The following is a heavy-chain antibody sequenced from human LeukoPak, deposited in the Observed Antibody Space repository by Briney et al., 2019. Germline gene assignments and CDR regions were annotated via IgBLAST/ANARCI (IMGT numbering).Heavy chain of an antibody. CDR2: IYYSGST. Sequence: PSETLSLTCTVSGGSISSYYWSWIRQPPGKGLELIGYIYYSGSTNYNPSLKSRVTISVDTSKNQFSLKLSSVTAADTAAYYCARVGTPKHYYYDSSGYYDYWGQGTLVTVSS. D-gene: IGHD3-22*01. CDR1: GGSISSYY. J-gene: IGHJ4*02. V-gene: IGHV4-59*01. CDR3: ARVGTPKHYYYDSSGYYDY.